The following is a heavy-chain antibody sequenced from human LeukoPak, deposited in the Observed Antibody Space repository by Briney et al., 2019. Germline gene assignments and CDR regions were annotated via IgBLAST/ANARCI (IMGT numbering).Heavy chain of an antibody. D-gene: IGHD6-19*01. V-gene: IGHV3-21*01. CDR3: ARVGEGHGGWYGAYYYYMDV. J-gene: IGHJ6*03. CDR1: GFTFSSYS. CDR2: ISSSSSYI. Sequence: GGSLRLSCAASGFTFSSYSMNWVRQAPGKGLEWVSSISSSSSYIYYADSVKGRFTISRDNAKNSLYLQMNSLRAEDTAVYYCARVGEGHGGWYGAYYYYMDVWGKGTTVTVSS.